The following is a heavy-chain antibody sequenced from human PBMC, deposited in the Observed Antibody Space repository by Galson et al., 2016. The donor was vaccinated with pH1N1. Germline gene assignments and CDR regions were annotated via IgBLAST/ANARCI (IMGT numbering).Heavy chain of an antibody. CDR1: GGTLSSYA. CDR2: IIPIYGTP. J-gene: IGHJ6*02. CDR3: ARPGRTETTKEGFAWGYGMDV. Sequence: SVKVSCKASGGTLSSYATGWVRQAPGQGLEWMGRIIPIYGTPNYAQKFQDRLTITADEYTTTVYMELNSLISADTAIYYCARPGRTETTKEGFAWGYGMDVWGQGTTVTVSS. D-gene: IGHD1-1*01. V-gene: IGHV1-69*13.